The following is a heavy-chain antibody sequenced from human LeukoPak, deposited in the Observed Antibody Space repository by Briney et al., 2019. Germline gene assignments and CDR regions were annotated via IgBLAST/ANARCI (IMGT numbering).Heavy chain of an antibody. CDR2: IIPIFGTA. CDR3: AGTDTAMVLYY. J-gene: IGHJ4*02. CDR1: GGTFSSYA. Sequence: LVKVSCKASGGTFSSYAISWVRQAPGQGLEWMGGIIPIFGTANYAQRFQGRVTITADESTSTAYMELSSLRSEDTAVYYCAGTDTAMVLYYWGQGTLVTVSS. V-gene: IGHV1-69*13. D-gene: IGHD5-18*01.